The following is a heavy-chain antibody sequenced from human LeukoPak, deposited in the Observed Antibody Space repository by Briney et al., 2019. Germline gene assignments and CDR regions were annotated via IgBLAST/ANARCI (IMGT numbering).Heavy chain of an antibody. Sequence: AASVKVSCKASGYTFTGYYMHWVRQAPGQGLEWMGWINPNSGGTNYAQKFQGWVTMTRDTSISTAYMELSSLRSEDTAVYYCARANSFCGTSCFSLDYWGQGTLVTVSS. CDR1: GYTFTGYY. CDR3: ARANSFCGTSCFSLDY. J-gene: IGHJ4*02. D-gene: IGHD2-2*01. CDR2: INPNSGGT. V-gene: IGHV1-2*04.